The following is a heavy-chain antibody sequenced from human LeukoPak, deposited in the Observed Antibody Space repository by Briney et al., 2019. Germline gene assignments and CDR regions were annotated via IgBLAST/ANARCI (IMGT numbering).Heavy chain of an antibody. CDR3: AKEGGVDGYNYGGPDY. D-gene: IGHD5-24*01. J-gene: IGHJ4*02. CDR2: ISGSGGST. V-gene: IGHV3-23*01. CDR1: GFTFSSYG. Sequence: GGSLRLSCAASGFTFSSYGMSWVRQAPGKGLDWVSAISGSGGSTYYADSVRGRSTICRDNSKSTLYLQMNSLRAEDTAVYYCAKEGGVDGYNYGGPDYWGQGTLVTVSS.